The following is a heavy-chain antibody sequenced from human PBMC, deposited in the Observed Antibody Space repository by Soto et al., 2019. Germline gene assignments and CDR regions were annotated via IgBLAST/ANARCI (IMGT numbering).Heavy chain of an antibody. CDR1: GFTFSRYS. D-gene: IGHD4-17*01. CDR2: ISSSSSTI. V-gene: IGHV3-48*02. CDR3: ARPAVPHRGNYSGMDV. Sequence: GGSLRLSCAASGFTFSRYSMNWVRQAPGKGLEWVSYISSSSSTIYYAVSVKARFTITRDNAKNSLYLQTNRLRDQDTAVYYSARPAVPHRGNYSGMDVWGQGTTVTDSS. J-gene: IGHJ6*02.